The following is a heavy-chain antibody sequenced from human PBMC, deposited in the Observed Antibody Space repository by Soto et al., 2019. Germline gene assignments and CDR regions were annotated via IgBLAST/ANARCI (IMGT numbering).Heavy chain of an antibody. Sequence: SETLSLTCTVSGGSISSDDYYWSWIRQHPGKGLEWIGYIYYSGTSYYKPSLKRRVTISLDTSKNQFSLKLSSVTAADTAVYYCARGGRDIVVVPAAIRFDPWGQGTLVTVSS. D-gene: IGHD2-2*01. V-gene: IGHV4-31*03. J-gene: IGHJ5*02. CDR2: IYYSGTS. CDR3: ARGGRDIVVVPAAIRFDP. CDR1: GGSISSDDYY.